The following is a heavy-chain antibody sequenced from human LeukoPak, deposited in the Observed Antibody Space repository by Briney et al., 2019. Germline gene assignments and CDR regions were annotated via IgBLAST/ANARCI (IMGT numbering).Heavy chain of an antibody. D-gene: IGHD3-9*01. J-gene: IGHJ4*02. CDR1: GYTFTSYG. Sequence: GASVRVSCKASGYTFTSYGISWVRQAPGQGLEWMGWISAYNGNTNYAQKLRSRVTMTTDTSTSTAYMELRSLRSDDTAVYYCARASAAFEYYFDYWGQGTLVTVSS. CDR3: ARASAAFEYYFDY. V-gene: IGHV1-18*01. CDR2: ISAYNGNT.